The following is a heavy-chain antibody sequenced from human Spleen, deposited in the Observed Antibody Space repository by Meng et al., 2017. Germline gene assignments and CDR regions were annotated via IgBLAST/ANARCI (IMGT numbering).Heavy chain of an antibody. V-gene: IGHV3-30*07. Sequence: QGQLVEAGGGVVQPGRSLRLSCAASGFTFSSYAMHWVRQAPGKGLEWVTFISYHGSDKNYADSVKGRFTISRDNSKNTLYLQMNSLRVEDTAVYYCARGIGGGDIIDYWGQGTLVTVSS. D-gene: IGHD2-21*02. CDR2: ISYHGSDK. CDR3: ARGIGGGDIIDY. CDR1: GFTFSSYA. J-gene: IGHJ4*02.